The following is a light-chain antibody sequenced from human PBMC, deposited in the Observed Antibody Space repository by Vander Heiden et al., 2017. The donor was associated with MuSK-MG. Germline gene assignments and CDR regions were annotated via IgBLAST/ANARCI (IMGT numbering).Light chain of an antibody. Sequence: DIPMTPSPSPLSASVGDRVTITCRASQSIRSWLNWYQQKPGKAPNLLIYGASSLQSGVPFRFSGSGSGTEFTLTITSLQPDDFATYYCQQCNSNPHTFGGGTKVEI. V-gene: IGKV1-39*01. CDR3: QQCNSNPHT. CDR2: GAS. CDR1: QSIRSW. J-gene: IGKJ4*01.